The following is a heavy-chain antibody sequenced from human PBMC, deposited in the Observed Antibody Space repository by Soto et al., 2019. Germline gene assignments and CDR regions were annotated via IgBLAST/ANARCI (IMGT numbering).Heavy chain of an antibody. Sequence: EVQLLESGGGLVQPGGSLRLSCAASGFTFRTYAMSWVRQAPGKGLEWVSTISDSGTTYYANSVKGRFTISRDNSRNTLDLQMNSLRVEDTAVYYCAKGGEGSCSRTSCLYFSDSWGQGTLVTVSS. CDR1: GFTFRTYA. D-gene: IGHD2-2*01. CDR2: ISDSGTT. CDR3: AKGGEGSCSRTSCLYFSDS. V-gene: IGHV3-23*01. J-gene: IGHJ5*02.